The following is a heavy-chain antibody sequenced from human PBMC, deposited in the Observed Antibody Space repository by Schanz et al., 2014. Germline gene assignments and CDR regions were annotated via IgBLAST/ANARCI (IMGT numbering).Heavy chain of an antibody. CDR2: INGYNGHT. D-gene: IGHD3-10*01. CDR3: ARGRGFYDY. V-gene: IGHV1-18*01. Sequence: QVQLVQSGAEVKKPVASVKVSCKASGYTFSSYGITWVRQAPGQGLEWMGWINGYNGHTLYAQKFQGRVTMTTDTSTSTSYMELTSLTSEDTAVHYCARGRGFYDYWGQGTLVTVSS. J-gene: IGHJ4*02. CDR1: GYTFSSYG.